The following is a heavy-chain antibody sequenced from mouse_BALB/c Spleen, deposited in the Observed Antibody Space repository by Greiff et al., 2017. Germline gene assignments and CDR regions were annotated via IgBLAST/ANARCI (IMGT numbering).Heavy chain of an antibody. V-gene: IGHV3-2*02. CDR3: ARFDYDDDYYAMDY. D-gene: IGHD2-4*01. CDR2: ISYSGST. CDR1: GYSITSDYA. J-gene: IGHJ4*01. Sequence: EVQLQQSGPGLVKPSQSLSLTCTVTGYSITSDYAWNWIRQFPGNKLEWMGYISYSGSTSYNPSLKSRISITRDTSKNQFFLQLNSVTTEDTATYYCARFDYDDDYYAMDYWGQGTSVTVSS.